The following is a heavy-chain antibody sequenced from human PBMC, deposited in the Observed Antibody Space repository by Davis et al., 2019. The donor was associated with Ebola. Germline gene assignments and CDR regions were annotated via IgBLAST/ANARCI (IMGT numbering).Heavy chain of an antibody. CDR3: AGLLDYSNYGRLGAEPLGDR. J-gene: IGHJ5*02. CDR1: GVSFSGYY. V-gene: IGHV4-34*01. CDR2: INYSGST. Sequence: PSETLSLTCAVYGVSFSGYYWSWIRQPPGKGLEWIGEINYSGSTNYNPSLKSRVTISVDRSKNQFSLKLISVTAADTAVYYCAGLLDYSNYGRLGAEPLGDRWGQGTLVTVSS. D-gene: IGHD4-11*01.